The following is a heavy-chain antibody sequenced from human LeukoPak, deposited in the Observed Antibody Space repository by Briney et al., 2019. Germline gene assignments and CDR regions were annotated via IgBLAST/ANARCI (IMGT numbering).Heavy chain of an antibody. V-gene: IGHV1-24*01. CDR1: GYTLTELS. CDR2: FDPEDGET. CDR3: ATGGGWYVLYAFDI. D-gene: IGHD6-19*01. Sequence: ASVKVSCKVSGYTLTELSMHWVRQAPGKGLEWMGGFDPEDGETIYAQKFQGRVTMTEDTSTDTAYMKLSSLRSEDTAVYYCATGGGWYVLYAFDIWGQGTMVTVSS. J-gene: IGHJ3*02.